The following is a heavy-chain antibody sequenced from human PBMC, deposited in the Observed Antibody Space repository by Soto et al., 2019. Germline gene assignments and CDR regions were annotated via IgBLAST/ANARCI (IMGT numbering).Heavy chain of an antibody. CDR3: ARDINPHYDFWSGYYINAYYYYGMDV. V-gene: IGHV3-48*02. Sequence: GGSLRLSCAASGFTFSSYSMNWVRQAPGKGLEWVSYISSSSSTIYYADSVKGRFTISRDNAKNSLYLQMNSLRDEDTAVYYCARDINPHYDFWSGYYINAYYYYGMDVWGQGTTVTVSS. CDR2: ISSSSSTI. CDR1: GFTFSSYS. J-gene: IGHJ6*02. D-gene: IGHD3-3*01.